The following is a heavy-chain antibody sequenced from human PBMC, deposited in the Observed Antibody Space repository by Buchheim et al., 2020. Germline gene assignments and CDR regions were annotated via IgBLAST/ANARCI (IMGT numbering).Heavy chain of an antibody. CDR3: ARGGILYYPFDY. J-gene: IGHJ4*02. V-gene: IGHV4-31*03. Sequence: QVQLQESGPGLVKPSQTLSLTCTVSGGSISSGGYYWSWIRQHPGKGLEWIGEINHSGSTNYNPSLKSRVTISVDTSKNQLSLKLSSVTAADTAVYYCARGGILYYPFDYWGQGTL. D-gene: IGHD2-8*01. CDR1: GGSISSGGYY. CDR2: INHSGST.